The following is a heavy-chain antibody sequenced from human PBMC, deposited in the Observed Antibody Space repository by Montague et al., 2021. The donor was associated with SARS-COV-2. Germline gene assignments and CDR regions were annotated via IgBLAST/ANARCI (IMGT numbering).Heavy chain of an antibody. J-gene: IGHJ6*02. CDR1: GFSLNNRLG. Sequence: PALVKPTQTLTLTCTVSGFSLNNRLGVTWVRQPPGKALEWLGHIFLNGEQSVSTSLKTRLTVSRDTSTSQVVLSMTNVGPADTATYYRARIVSLVVPGDIPQMYYFGLDVWGQGTTVIVSS. V-gene: IGHV2-26*01. CDR2: IFLNGEQ. CDR3: ARIVSLVVPGDIPQMYYFGLDV. D-gene: IGHD2-2*01.